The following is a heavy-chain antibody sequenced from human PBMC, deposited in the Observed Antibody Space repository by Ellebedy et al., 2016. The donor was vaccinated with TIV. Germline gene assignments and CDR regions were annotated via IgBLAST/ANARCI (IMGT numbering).Heavy chain of an antibody. D-gene: IGHD3-22*01. V-gene: IGHV3-7*03. CDR1: GFTFNSYW. Sequence: GESLKISCAASGFTFNSYWMSWVRQAPGKGLEWVANINQDGGRIYYVDSVKGRFTISRYNAKNSVDLRMNTLRVEDTAVYHCVRDGAYGDYSPGYYGMDVWGQGTTVTVSS. CDR2: INQDGGRI. J-gene: IGHJ6*02. CDR3: VRDGAYGDYSPGYYGMDV.